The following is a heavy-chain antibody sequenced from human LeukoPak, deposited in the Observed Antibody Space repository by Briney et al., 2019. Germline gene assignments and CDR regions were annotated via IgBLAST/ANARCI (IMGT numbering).Heavy chain of an antibody. D-gene: IGHD3-3*01. CDR2: IKHDGSEK. J-gene: IGHJ4*02. CDR1: GFICTNYF. V-gene: IGHV3-7*01. CDR3: ATDRGWRTSGYYLYYFES. Sequence: PGGSPRLSCAASGFICTNYFMSWVRQAPGKGLEWVASIKHDGSEKYNVDSVMGRFTTSRDNTMTSLYLQMSSLRAEYTAVYYCATDRGWRTSGYYLYYFESWGQETLLTYSS.